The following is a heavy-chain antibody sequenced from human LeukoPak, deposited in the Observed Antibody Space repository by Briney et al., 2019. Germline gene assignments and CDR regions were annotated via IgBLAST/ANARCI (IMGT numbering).Heavy chain of an antibody. CDR3: AKDRDRHDYNYDSFDI. CDR1: GFSFSTYY. D-gene: IGHD5-24*01. J-gene: IGHJ3*02. V-gene: IGHV4-59*01. Sequence: WESLCLTCAVSGFSFSTYYRSWIRQPPGKGLEWIGDMNYGGRTTSNPSRKSRVTTSVDTSKTHFPLKLTSVTAADPAEYYCAKDRDRHDYNYDSFDIWGQGTMVTVSS. CDR2: MNYGGRT.